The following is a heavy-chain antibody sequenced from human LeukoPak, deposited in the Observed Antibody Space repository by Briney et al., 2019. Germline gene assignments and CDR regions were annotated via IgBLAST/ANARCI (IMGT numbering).Heavy chain of an antibody. V-gene: IGHV2-5*02. Sequence: SGPTLVKPTQTLTLTCTFSGFSLSPSGVGVGWIRQPPGKALECLALIYWDDDKRYSPSLESRLTITKGTSKNEVVLTMTSMDPVDTATYYCVHCPPRSSWFHWGQGTLVTVFS. CDR3: VHCPPRSSWFH. J-gene: IGHJ4*02. CDR2: IYWDDDK. CDR1: GFSLSPSGVG. D-gene: IGHD6-13*01.